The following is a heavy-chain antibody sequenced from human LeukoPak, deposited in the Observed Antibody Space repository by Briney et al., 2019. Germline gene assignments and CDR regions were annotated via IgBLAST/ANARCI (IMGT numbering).Heavy chain of an antibody. V-gene: IGHV3-33*01. CDR1: GFTFSSYG. Sequence: GGSLRLSCGASGFTFSSYGMHWVRQAPGKGLEWVAVIWYDGSNKYYADSVKGRFTISRDNSKNTLYLQMNSLRAEDTAVYYCASAFQNYDILTGPFDYWGQGTLVTVSS. D-gene: IGHD3-9*01. J-gene: IGHJ4*02. CDR3: ASAFQNYDILTGPFDY. CDR2: IWYDGSNK.